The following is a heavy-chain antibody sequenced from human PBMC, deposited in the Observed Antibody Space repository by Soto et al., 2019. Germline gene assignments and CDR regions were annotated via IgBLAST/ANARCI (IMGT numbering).Heavy chain of an antibody. D-gene: IGHD3-22*01. CDR2: INAGNGNT. J-gene: IGHJ4*02. CDR3: ARGDYYDIHDY. CDR1: GYTFTSYA. V-gene: IGHV1-3*01. Sequence: QVQLVQSGAEVKKPGASVKVSCKASGYTFTSYAMHWVRQAPGQSLEWMGWINAGNGNTKYSQKFQDRVTITRDTSASTAYMELSSLRSEDTAVYYCARGDYYDIHDYWGQGTLVTVSS.